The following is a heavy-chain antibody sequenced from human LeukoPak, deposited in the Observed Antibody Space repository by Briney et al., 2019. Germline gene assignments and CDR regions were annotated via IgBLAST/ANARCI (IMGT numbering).Heavy chain of an antibody. D-gene: IGHD5-24*01. CDR3: ARHRVEMTTISYFDS. J-gene: IGHJ4*02. Sequence: SETLSLTCTVSGGSISSSDYYWGWIRQPPGKGLEWIGTIFYTGSTYYNPSLKSRVTISADTSNNQFSLKLSSVTAADTAVCHCARHRVEMTTISYFDSWGQGTLVTVSS. CDR1: GGSISSSDYY. V-gene: IGHV4-39*01. CDR2: IFYTGST.